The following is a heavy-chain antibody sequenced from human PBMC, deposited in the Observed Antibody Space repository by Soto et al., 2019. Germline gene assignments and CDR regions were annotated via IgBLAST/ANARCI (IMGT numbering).Heavy chain of an antibody. V-gene: IGHV1-69*13. CDR3: AIDYYDSSGYYWGYFDY. Sequence: VKVSCKASGGTFSSYAISWVRQAPGQGLEWMGGIIPIFGTANYAQKFQGRVTITADESTSTAYMELSSLRSEDTAVYYCAIDYYDSSGYYWGYFDYWGQGTLVTVSS. CDR1: GGTFSSYA. CDR2: IIPIFGTA. J-gene: IGHJ4*02. D-gene: IGHD3-22*01.